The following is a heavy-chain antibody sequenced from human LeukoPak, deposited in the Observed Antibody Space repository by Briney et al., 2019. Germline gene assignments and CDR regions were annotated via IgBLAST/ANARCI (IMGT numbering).Heavy chain of an antibody. CDR3: AKGLLITILGSLDY. Sequence: GGSLRLSCAASGLTFNNYAMSWVRQAPGKGLEWVSGITGSGRTTYYADSVKGRFTISRDNSKNSLHLQINSLRADDTAVYYCAKGLLITILGSLDYWGQGTLVTVSS. CDR1: GLTFNNYA. V-gene: IGHV3-23*01. D-gene: IGHD3-3*01. J-gene: IGHJ4*02. CDR2: ITGSGRTT.